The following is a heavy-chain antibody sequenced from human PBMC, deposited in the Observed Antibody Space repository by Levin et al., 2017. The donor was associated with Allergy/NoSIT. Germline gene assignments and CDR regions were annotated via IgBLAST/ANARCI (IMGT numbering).Heavy chain of an antibody. CDR1: GFTFSNYA. D-gene: IGHD4-23*01. J-gene: IGHJ4*02. CDR2: ISYDGSNK. CDR3: AREYYGGLGYLDY. V-gene: IGHV3-30-3*01. Sequence: PGGSLRLSCAASGFTFSNYAMHWVRQAPGKGLEWVAVISYDGSNKYYADSVKGRFTISRDNSKNTLYLQMNSLRAEDTAVYYCAREYYGGLGYLDYWGQGTLVTVSS.